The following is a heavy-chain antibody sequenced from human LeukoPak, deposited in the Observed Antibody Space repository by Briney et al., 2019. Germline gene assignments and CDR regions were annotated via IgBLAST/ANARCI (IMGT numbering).Heavy chain of an antibody. D-gene: IGHD3-22*01. CDR3: AKRDYSESIGYAPLFDF. Sequence: GGSLRLSCAASGFTFRNYAMSWVRQAPGKGPEWVSGISGSGDNTYYADSVQGRFTISRDNSKNTLYLQMNSLRAEDTAIYYCAKRDYSESIGYAPLFDFWGQGTLVTVSS. CDR1: GFTFRNYA. V-gene: IGHV3-23*01. CDR2: ISGSGDNT. J-gene: IGHJ4*02.